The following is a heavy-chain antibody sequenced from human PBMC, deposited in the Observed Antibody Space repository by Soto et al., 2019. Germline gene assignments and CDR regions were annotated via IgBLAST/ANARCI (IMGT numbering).Heavy chain of an antibody. Sequence: QVQLVESGGGVVQPGRSLRLACAASGFTFSSYAMLWVRQAPGTGLEWVALITNDGIKVYADSVRGRFTISRDNSKNTLYLQMNNLRPEDAAVYFCAREWWSPVASAFDIWGQGTMVSVSS. V-gene: IGHV3-30*04. CDR1: GFTFSSYA. CDR3: AREWWSPVASAFDI. D-gene: IGHD2-15*01. J-gene: IGHJ3*02. CDR2: ITNDGIK.